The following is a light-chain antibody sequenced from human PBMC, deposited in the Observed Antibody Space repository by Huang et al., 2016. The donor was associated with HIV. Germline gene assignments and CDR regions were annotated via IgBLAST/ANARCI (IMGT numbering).Light chain of an antibody. CDR3: QQSSSSPRT. CDR2: AAS. J-gene: IGKJ1*01. V-gene: IGKV1-39*01. CDR1: QPITNS. Sequence: DIQMTQSPLSLSASVGDRVTLTCRASQPITNSLNWYQQKPGKGPKLLIYAASSSQSGFPSRFSGSGSGTDFTLTISNLHPEDFATYYCQQSSSSPRTFGQGTRVEIK.